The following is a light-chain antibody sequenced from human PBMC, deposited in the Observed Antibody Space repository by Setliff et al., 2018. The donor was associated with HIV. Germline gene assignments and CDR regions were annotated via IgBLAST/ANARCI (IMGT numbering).Light chain of an antibody. J-gene: IGLJ1*01. CDR1: SSDVGRYNY. CDR2: DVT. CDR3: SSYTSSTAYV. V-gene: IGLV2-14*01. Sequence: SALTQPASVSGSPGQSITISCTGTSSDVGRYNYVSWYQQHPGKAPKVIIYDVTKRPSGVSDRFSGSKSGNTASLTISGLQAEDEADYYCSSYTSSTAYVFGTGTKVTVL.